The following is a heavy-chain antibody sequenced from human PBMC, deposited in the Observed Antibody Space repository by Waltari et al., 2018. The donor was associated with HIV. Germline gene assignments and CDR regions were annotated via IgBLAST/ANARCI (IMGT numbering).Heavy chain of an antibody. D-gene: IGHD6-19*01. CDR3: ARGAGDY. J-gene: IGHJ4*02. CDR2: IKQDGSEK. V-gene: IGHV3-7*01. CDR1: GFTSSNLW. Sequence: EVQLVESGGGLVQPGGSLRLSCEASGFTSSNLWMSWVRQAPGKGLEWVANIKQDGSEKKYVDSVKGRFTISRDNAKNSLHLQMDSLRVEDTAVYYCARGAGDYWGQGTLVTVSS.